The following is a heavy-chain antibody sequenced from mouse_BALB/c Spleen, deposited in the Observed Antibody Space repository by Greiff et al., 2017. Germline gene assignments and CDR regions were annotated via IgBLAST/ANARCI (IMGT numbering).Heavy chain of an antibody. D-gene: IGHD2-1*01. V-gene: IGHV14-3*02. CDR2: IDPANGNT. Sequence: EVQLVESGAELVKPGASVKLSCTASGFNITDTYMHWVQQRPEQGLEWIGRIDPANGNTKYDPKFQGKATITADTSSNTAYLQLSSLTSEDTAVYYCARCGNEGYYYAMDYWGQGTSVTVSS. CDR1: GFNITDTY. CDR3: ARCGNEGYYYAMDY. J-gene: IGHJ4*01.